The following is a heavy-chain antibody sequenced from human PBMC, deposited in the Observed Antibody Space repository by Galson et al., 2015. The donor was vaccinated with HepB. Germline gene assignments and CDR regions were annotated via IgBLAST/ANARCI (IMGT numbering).Heavy chain of an antibody. V-gene: IGHV6-1*01. D-gene: IGHD6-19*01. Sequence: CAISGDSVSSNSAAWNRIRQSPSRGLEWLGRTFYRSKWYNDYALSVKSRMTINPDTSKNQFSLQLNSVTPEDTAVYYCARDVEVAGIVLGAFDIWGQGTMVTVSS. CDR3: ARDVEVAGIVLGAFDI. J-gene: IGHJ3*02. CDR1: GDSVSSNSAA. CDR2: TFYRSKWYN.